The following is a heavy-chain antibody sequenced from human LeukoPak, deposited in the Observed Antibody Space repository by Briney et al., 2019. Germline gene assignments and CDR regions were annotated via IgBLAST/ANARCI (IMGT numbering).Heavy chain of an antibody. D-gene: IGHD2-21*02. V-gene: IGHV3-23*01. Sequence: PGGSLRLSCAASGFTFSSYGMSWVRQAPGKGLEWVSAFSGGGSSTFYADSVKGRFTISRDNSKNTLYLQMNSLRAEDTAVYYCARHDIVVVTAFDAFDIWGQGTMVTVSS. CDR2: FSGGGSST. J-gene: IGHJ3*02. CDR1: GFTFSSYG. CDR3: ARHDIVVVTAFDAFDI.